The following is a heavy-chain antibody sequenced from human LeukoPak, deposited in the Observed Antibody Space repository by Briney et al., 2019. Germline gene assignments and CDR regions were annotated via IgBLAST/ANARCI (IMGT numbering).Heavy chain of an antibody. V-gene: IGHV4-34*01. Sequence: SETLSPTCAVYGGSFSGYYWSWIRQPPGKGLEWIGEINHSGSTNYNPSLKSRVTISVDTSKNQFSLKLSSVTAADTAVYYCARGFSHDSSGYYSYYYYYGMDVWGQGTTVTVSS. CDR1: GGSFSGYY. D-gene: IGHD3-22*01. CDR2: INHSGST. CDR3: ARGFSHDSSGYYSYYYYYGMDV. J-gene: IGHJ6*02.